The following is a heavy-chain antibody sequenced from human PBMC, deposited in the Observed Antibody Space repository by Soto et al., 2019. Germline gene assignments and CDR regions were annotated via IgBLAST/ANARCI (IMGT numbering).Heavy chain of an antibody. Sequence: WGSLRLSCAASGFTFSSYGMHWVRQAPGKGLEWVAVIWYDGSNKYYADSVKGRFTISRDNSENTLLLQMNSLRAEDTAVYYCAAGAGYSYGYFDFWGQGTMVTVSS. CDR3: AAGAGYSYGYFDF. V-gene: IGHV3-33*01. CDR1: GFTFSSYG. J-gene: IGHJ4*02. D-gene: IGHD5-18*01. CDR2: IWYDGSNK.